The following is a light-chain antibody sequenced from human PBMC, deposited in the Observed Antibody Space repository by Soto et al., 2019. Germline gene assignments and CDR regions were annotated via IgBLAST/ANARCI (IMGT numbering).Light chain of an antibody. Sequence: QYALTQPRSVSGSPGPSVTISCTGTSSDVGGYNYVSWYQQHPGKAHKLMIYDVSKRPSGVPDRFSGSKSGNTASLTISGLQAEDEADYYCCSYAGSYTVVFGGGTKLTVL. CDR2: DVS. V-gene: IGLV2-11*01. CDR3: CSYAGSYTVV. CDR1: SSDVGGYNY. J-gene: IGLJ2*01.